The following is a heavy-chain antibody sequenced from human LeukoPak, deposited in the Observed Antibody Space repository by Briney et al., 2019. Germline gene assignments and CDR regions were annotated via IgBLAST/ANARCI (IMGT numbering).Heavy chain of an antibody. V-gene: IGHV5-51*01. CDR3: ARPSYYGDYLYYFDY. J-gene: IGHJ4*02. CDR2: IYPGDSDT. D-gene: IGHD4-17*01. Sequence: GESLKISCKGSGYSFTSYWIGWVRQMPGIGLEWMGIIYPGDSDTRYSPSFQGQVTISADKSISTAYLQWSSLKASDTAMYYCARPSYYGDYLYYFDYWGQGTLVTVSS. CDR1: GYSFTSYW.